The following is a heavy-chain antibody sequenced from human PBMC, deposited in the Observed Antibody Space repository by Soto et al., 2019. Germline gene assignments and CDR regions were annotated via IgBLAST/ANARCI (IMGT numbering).Heavy chain of an antibody. CDR1: GYIFTNFG. CDR2: ISGYNGNT. D-gene: IGHD6-13*01. J-gene: IGHJ1*01. Sequence: QVQLVQSGAEVKKPGASVKVSCKASGYIFTNFGISWVRQAPGQGPEWMGWISGYNGNTKYAQTVQGRVTMTTDTSTSTAYMELRSQRSDDTAVYYCARGGSSWSAEYYQHWGQGTLVIVSS. V-gene: IGHV1-18*01. CDR3: ARGGSSWSAEYYQH.